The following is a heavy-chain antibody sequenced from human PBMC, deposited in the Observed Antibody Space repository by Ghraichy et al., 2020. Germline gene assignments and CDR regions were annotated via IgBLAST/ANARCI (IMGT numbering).Heavy chain of an antibody. J-gene: IGHJ2*01. CDR3: AQASGSVGAKVSNCYFDL. D-gene: IGHD1-26*01. Sequence: GGSLRLSCAAFGFMFDDFTMHWVRQAPGKGPEWVAGISWISASIDYAGSVRGRFSISRDNAKKSLYLDMSNLRPEDTALYYCAQASGSVGAKVSNCYFDLWGRGTLVTVSS. V-gene: IGHV3-9*01. CDR1: GFMFDDFT. CDR2: ISWISASI.